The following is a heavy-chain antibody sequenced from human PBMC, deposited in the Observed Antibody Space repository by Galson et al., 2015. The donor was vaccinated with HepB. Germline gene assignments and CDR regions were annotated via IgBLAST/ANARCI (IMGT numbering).Heavy chain of an antibody. V-gene: IGHV3-23*01. D-gene: IGHD6-6*01. CDR1: GFTFSSYA. CDR3: AKTYTSSKNEFDY. J-gene: IGHJ4*02. Sequence: SLRLSCAASGFTFSSYAMSWVRQAPGKGLEWVSAISGSGGSTYYADSVKGRFTISRDNSKNTLYLQMNSLRAEDTAVYYCAKTYTSSKNEFDYWGQGTLVTVSS. CDR2: ISGSGGST.